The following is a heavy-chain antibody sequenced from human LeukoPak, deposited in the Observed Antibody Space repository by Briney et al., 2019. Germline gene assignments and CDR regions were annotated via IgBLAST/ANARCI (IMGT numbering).Heavy chain of an antibody. Sequence: GGSLRLSCAASGFTFSSYGMHWVRQAPGKGLEWVAVISYDGSNKYYADSVKGRFTISRDNSKNTLYLQMNSLRAEDTAVYYCAREGISCGGDCNDYWGQGTLVTVSS. CDR3: AREGISCGGDCNDY. CDR1: GFTFSSYG. V-gene: IGHV3-30*03. CDR2: ISYDGSNK. D-gene: IGHD2-21*02. J-gene: IGHJ4*02.